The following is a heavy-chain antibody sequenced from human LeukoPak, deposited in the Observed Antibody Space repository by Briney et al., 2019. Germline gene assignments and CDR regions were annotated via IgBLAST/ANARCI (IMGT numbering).Heavy chain of an antibody. D-gene: IGHD6-13*01. CDR2: IYPGDSDT. CDR3: ARRIAAAGNNWFDP. Sequence: GESLKISCKGSGYSFTSYWIGWAGQMPGKGLEWMGIIYPGDSDTRYSPSFQGQVTISADKSISTAYLQWSSLKASDTAMYYCARRIAAAGNNWFDPWGQGTLVTVSS. V-gene: IGHV5-51*01. J-gene: IGHJ5*02. CDR1: GYSFTSYW.